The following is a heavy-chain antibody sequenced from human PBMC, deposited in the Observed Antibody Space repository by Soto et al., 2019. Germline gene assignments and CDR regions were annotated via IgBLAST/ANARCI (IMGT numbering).Heavy chain of an antibody. D-gene: IGHD6-19*01. V-gene: IGHV3-33*01. CDR2: IWYDGSNK. Sequence: PVGSLRLSCAASGFTFSSYGMHWVRQAPGKGLEWVAVIWYDGSNKYYADSVKGRFTISRDNSKNTLYLQTNSLRAEDTAVYYCARDLERYSSGWHDAFDIWGQGTMVTVSS. CDR3: ARDLERYSSGWHDAFDI. J-gene: IGHJ3*02. CDR1: GFTFSSYG.